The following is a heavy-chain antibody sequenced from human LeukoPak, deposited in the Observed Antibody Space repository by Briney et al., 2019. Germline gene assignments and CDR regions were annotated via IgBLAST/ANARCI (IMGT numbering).Heavy chain of an antibody. J-gene: IGHJ6*02. D-gene: IGHD3-10*01. CDR1: GGSISSYY. Sequence: KPSETLSLTCTVSGGSISSYYWSWIRQPPGKGLEWIGYIYHSGSTNYNPSLKSRITISVDTSKNQFSVKLSSVTAADTAVYYCARYDGSGSYYKGMDVWGQGTTVTVSS. CDR2: IYHSGST. V-gene: IGHV4-59*01. CDR3: ARYDGSGSYYKGMDV.